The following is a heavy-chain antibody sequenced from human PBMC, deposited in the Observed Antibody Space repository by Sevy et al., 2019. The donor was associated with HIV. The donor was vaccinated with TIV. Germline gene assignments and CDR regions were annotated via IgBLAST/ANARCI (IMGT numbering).Heavy chain of an antibody. CDR1: GGTFSSYA. Sequence: ASVKVSCKASGGTFSSYAISWVRQAPGQGLEWMGGIIPIFGTANYAQKFQGRVTITADESTSTAYMELSGLRSEDTAVYYCARVGGDYLPFDYWGQGTLVTVSS. D-gene: IGHD4-17*01. CDR2: IIPIFGTA. CDR3: ARVGGDYLPFDY. V-gene: IGHV1-69*13. J-gene: IGHJ4*02.